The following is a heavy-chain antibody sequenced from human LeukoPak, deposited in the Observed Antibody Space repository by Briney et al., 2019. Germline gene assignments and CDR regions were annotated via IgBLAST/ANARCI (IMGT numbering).Heavy chain of an antibody. CDR3: ARGHAGIAAATGTFDI. CDR2: INPNSGGT. Sequence: ASVKVSCKASGYTFTGYYMHWVRQAPGQGLEWMGWINPNSGGTNYAQKFQGWVTMTRDTSISTAYMELSRLRSDDTAVYYCARGHAGIAAATGTFDIWGQGTMVTVSS. CDR1: GYTFTGYY. V-gene: IGHV1-2*04. D-gene: IGHD6-13*01. J-gene: IGHJ3*02.